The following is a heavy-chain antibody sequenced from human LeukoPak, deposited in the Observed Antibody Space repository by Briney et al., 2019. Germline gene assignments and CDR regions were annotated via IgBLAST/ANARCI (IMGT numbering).Heavy chain of an antibody. Sequence: GSSGNVSCKASGGTFSSYAISWVRQAPGQGLEWMGRIIPILGIANYAQKFQGRVTTTADRSTSTAYMELSSLRSEDTAVYYCARDIPDGYRNRWVIDYWGQGNLVTV. D-gene: IGHD5-18*01. CDR1: GGTFSSYA. CDR3: ARDIPDGYRNRWVIDY. V-gene: IGHV1-69*04. CDR2: IIPILGIA. J-gene: IGHJ4*02.